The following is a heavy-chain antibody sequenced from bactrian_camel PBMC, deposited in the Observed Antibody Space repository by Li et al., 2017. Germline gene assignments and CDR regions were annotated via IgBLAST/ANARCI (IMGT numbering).Heavy chain of an antibody. V-gene: IGHV3S25*01. CDR3: AASDRHYCVPSSWREGDFDY. J-gene: IGHJ6*01. CDR1: GDTRSSNC. D-gene: IGHD3*01. CDR2: IYRGSGLT. Sequence: QVQLVESGGGSVQAGGSLRLSCVATGDTRSSNCMGWFRQAPGKEREGVAAIYRGSGLTYYADSVKGGFTISQDNAKNTVDLQVNSLKPEDTAMYYCAASDRHYCVPSSWREGDFDYWGQGTQVTVS.